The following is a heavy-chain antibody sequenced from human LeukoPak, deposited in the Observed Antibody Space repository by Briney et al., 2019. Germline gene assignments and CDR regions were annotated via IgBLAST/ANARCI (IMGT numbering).Heavy chain of an antibody. CDR3: ARGWRIQLWLRYNWFDP. CDR2: INHSGST. V-gene: IGHV4-34*01. Sequence: SETLSLTCAVSGGSFSGYYWSWIRQPPGKRLEWIGEINHSGSTNYNPCLKSRVTISVDTSKNQLSLKLTSVTAADTAVYYCARGWRIQLWLRYNWFDPWGQGTLVTVSS. D-gene: IGHD5-18*01. CDR1: GGSFSGYY. J-gene: IGHJ5*02.